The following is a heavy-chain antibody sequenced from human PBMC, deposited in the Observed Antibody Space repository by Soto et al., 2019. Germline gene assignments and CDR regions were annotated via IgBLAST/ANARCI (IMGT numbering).Heavy chain of an antibody. J-gene: IGHJ5*02. CDR2: INHSGGT. V-gene: IGHV4-34*01. CDR3: ARTSRFHH. CDR1: GGSFSGYY. D-gene: IGHD6-6*01. Sequence: SETLSLTCAVYGGSFSGYYWSWIRQPPGKGLEWIGQINHSGGTNYNPSLKSRVTISVDTSKNQFSLKLSSVTAADTAVYYCARTSRFHHWGQGTLVTVSS.